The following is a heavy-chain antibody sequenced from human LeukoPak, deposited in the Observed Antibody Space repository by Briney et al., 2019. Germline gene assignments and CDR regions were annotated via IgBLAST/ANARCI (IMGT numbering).Heavy chain of an antibody. D-gene: IGHD3-10*01. CDR3: ARGLTGMMDSDY. CDR2: INTYNGKT. J-gene: IGHJ4*02. Sequence: ASVRVSCKTTGYTFTNFGLSWVRQAPGQGLEWVGWINTYNGKTNYAEKLQGRVSMTTDTSTTTAYMDLRSLRADDTAVYYCARGLTGMMDSDYWGQGTLVTVSS. V-gene: IGHV1-18*01. CDR1: GYTFTNFG.